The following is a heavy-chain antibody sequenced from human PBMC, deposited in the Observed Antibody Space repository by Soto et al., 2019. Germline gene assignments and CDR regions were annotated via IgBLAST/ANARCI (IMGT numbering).Heavy chain of an antibody. CDR2: IYPFYSDT. CDR3: ARLRSGYPEYFDY. CDR1: GYSFTSYW. J-gene: IGHJ4*02. Sequence: GESLKISCKGSGYSFTSYWICWVRQMPVKGLEFMGIIYPFYSDTRYSPSFQGHVTISSYNSISTSYLQLSSLKASYTAMYYCARLRSGYPEYFDYWGQGTLVTVSS. D-gene: IGHD5-12*01. V-gene: IGHV5-51*01.